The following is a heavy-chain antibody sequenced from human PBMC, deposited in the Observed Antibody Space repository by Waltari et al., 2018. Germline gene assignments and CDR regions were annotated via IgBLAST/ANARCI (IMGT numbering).Heavy chain of an antibody. CDR1: GFTLSSFW. V-gene: IGHV3-7*01. J-gene: IGHJ3*02. D-gene: IGHD6-13*01. Sequence: EVQLVESGGGLVQPGGSLRLSCGGPGFTLSSFWTSWVRQAQGKGVDWVANMNRDGSETYYVDSVKGLFTISKDNAKNSLYLEMNTLRVEDTAIYYCARLSSSWNEKGAFDIWGQGTMVTVSS. CDR3: ARLSSSWNEKGAFDI. CDR2: MNRDGSET.